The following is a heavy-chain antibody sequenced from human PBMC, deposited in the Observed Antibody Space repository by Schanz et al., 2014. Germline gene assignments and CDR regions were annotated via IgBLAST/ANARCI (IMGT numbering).Heavy chain of an antibody. CDR3: AKARRKSNCSGGRCFHYSYYGMDV. J-gene: IGHJ6*02. Sequence: EVQLVESGGGLVQPGGSLRLSCGGSGFTFSSYGMHWVRQAPGKGLEWVSTISASGGSTYYADSVKGRFTISRDNSKNILYLQMNSLRAEDTAVYYCAKARRKSNCSGGRCFHYSYYGMDVWGQGTTVTVSS. CDR2: ISASGGST. CDR1: GFTFSSYG. V-gene: IGHV3-23*04. D-gene: IGHD2-15*01.